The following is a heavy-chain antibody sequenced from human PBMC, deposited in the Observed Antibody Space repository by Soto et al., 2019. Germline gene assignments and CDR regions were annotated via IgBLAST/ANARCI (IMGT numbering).Heavy chain of an antibody. V-gene: IGHV1-8*02. CDR1: GYTFTNYY. J-gene: IGHJ6*02. D-gene: IGHD6-19*01. CDR3: ARGERIAVAGTYYYGMDV. CDR2: MNPNSGNT. Sequence: GASVKVSCKTSGYTFTNYYMHWVRQATGQGLEWMGWMNPNSGNTGYAQKFQGRVTMTRNTSISTAYMELSSLRSEDTAVYYCARGERIAVAGTYYYGMDVWG.